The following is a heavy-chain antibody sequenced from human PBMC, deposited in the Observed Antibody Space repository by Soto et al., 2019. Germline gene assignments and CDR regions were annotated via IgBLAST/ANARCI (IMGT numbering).Heavy chain of an antibody. D-gene: IGHD1-26*01. CDR1: GGSISSGGYY. CDR2: IYYSGST. Sequence: PSETLSLTCTVSGGSISSGGYYWSWIRQHPGKGLEWIGYIYYSGSTYYNPSLKSRVTISVDTFKNQFSLKLSSVTAADTAVYYCARAATTNYYYYYGMDVWGQGTTVTVSS. J-gene: IGHJ6*02. CDR3: ARAATTNYYYYYGMDV. V-gene: IGHV4-31*03.